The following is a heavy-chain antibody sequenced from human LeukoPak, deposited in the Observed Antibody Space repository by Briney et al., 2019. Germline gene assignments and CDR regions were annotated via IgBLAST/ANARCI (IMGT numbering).Heavy chain of an antibody. V-gene: IGHV1-69*13. CDR2: IIPIFGTA. CDR1: GYTFTGYY. D-gene: IGHD3-22*01. Sequence: ASVKVSCKASGYTFTGYYMHWVRQAPGQGLEWMGGIIPIFGTANYAQKFQGRVTITADESTSTAYMELSSLRSEDTAVYYCARGGSYYYDSSGYYDTWGQGTLVTVSS. J-gene: IGHJ5*02. CDR3: ARGGSYYYDSSGYYDT.